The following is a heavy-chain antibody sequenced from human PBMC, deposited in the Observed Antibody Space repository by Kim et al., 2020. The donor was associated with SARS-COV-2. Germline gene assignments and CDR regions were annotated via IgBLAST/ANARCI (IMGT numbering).Heavy chain of an antibody. D-gene: IGHD3-22*01. V-gene: IGHV1-69*13. J-gene: IGHJ4*02. CDR2: IIPIFGTA. CDR1: GGTFSSYA. CDR3: ARGYDSSGYLSYYFDY. Sequence: SVKVSCKASGGTFSSYAISWVRQAPGQGLEWMGGIIPIFGTANYAQKFQGRVTITADESTSTAYMELSSLRSEDTAVYYCARGYDSSGYLSYYFDYWGQGTLVTVSS.